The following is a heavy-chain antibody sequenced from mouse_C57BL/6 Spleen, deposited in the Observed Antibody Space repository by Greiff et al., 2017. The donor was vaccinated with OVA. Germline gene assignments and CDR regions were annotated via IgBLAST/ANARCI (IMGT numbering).Heavy chain of an antibody. CDR3: ARQRGSSYWYFDV. CDR1: GFTFSSYG. CDR2: ISSGGSYT. V-gene: IGHV5-6*02. D-gene: IGHD1-1*01. Sequence: EVMLVESGGDLVKPGGSLKLSCAASGFTFSSYGMSWVRQTPDKRLEWVATISSGGSYTYYPDSVKGRFTISRDNAKNTLYLQMSSLKSEDTAMYYCARQRGSSYWYFDVWGTGTTVTVSS. J-gene: IGHJ1*03.